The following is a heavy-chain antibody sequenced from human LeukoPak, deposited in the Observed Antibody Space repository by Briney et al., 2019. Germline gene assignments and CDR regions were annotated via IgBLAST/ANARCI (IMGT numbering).Heavy chain of an antibody. J-gene: IGHJ4*02. D-gene: IGHD3-10*01. CDR2: ISGSGGTI. V-gene: IGHV3-48*03. Sequence: PGGSLRLSCAASGFTLSSYEMNWVRQAPGKGLEWVSYISGSGGTIHYADSVKGRFTISRDNAKNSLFLQMNSLRAEDTAVYYCARDIYYGSGNFDYWGQGTLVTVSS. CDR1: GFTLSSYE. CDR3: ARDIYYGSGNFDY.